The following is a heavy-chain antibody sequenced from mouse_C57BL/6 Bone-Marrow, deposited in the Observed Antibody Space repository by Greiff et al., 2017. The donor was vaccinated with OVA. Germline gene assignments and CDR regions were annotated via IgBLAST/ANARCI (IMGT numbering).Heavy chain of an antibody. Sequence: EVQLQESGGDLVKPGGSLKLSCAASGFTFSSYGMSWVRQTPDKRLEWVATISSGGSYTYYPDSVKGRFTISRDNANNTLYLQMSSLKSEDTAMYYCARRGTAWFAYWGQGTLVTVSA. D-gene: IGHD4-1*01. CDR1: GFTFSSYG. V-gene: IGHV5-6*01. CDR3: ARRGTAWFAY. CDR2: ISSGGSYT. J-gene: IGHJ3*01.